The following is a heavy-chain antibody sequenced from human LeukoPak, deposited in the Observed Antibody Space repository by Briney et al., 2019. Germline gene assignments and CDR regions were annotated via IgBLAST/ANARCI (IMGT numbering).Heavy chain of an antibody. CDR2: ISAYNGNT. CDR3: ARDETVDGAFDI. V-gene: IGHV1-18*01. Sequence: GASVKVSCKASGYTSTSYGISWVRQAPGQGLEWMGWISAYNGNTNYAQKFQGRVTITADESTSTAYMELSSLRSEDTAVYYCARDETVDGAFDIWGQGTMVTVSS. CDR1: GYTSTSYG. J-gene: IGHJ3*02. D-gene: IGHD2-21*01.